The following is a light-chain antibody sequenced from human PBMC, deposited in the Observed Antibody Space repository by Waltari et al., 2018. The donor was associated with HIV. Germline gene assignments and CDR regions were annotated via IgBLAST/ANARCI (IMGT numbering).Light chain of an antibody. CDR3: TSYTSISPLAI. CDR2: GVT. Sequence: QSALTQPASVSGSPGQSITISCNGPSSDIGGYDYVSWYKQYPGQAPKRIIFGVTNRPAGVSTRVSGSKSGNMASLTISGLQAEDEADYYCTSYTSISPLAIFGGGTQVTVL. J-gene: IGLJ7*01. V-gene: IGLV2-14*01. CDR1: SSDIGGYDY.